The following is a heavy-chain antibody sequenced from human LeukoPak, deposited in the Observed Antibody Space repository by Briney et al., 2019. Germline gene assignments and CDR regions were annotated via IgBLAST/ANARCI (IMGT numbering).Heavy chain of an antibody. Sequence: GGSLRLSCAASGFTFSSSWMHWVRQAPGKGLVWVSRINSDGSTTTYADSVKGRFTISRDNAKNTLYLQMNSLRGEDTAVYYCATVDTIASYYFSYWGQGTLVTVSS. CDR3: ATVDTIASYYFSY. CDR1: GFTFSSSW. J-gene: IGHJ4*02. V-gene: IGHV3-74*01. CDR2: INSDGSTT. D-gene: IGHD5-18*01.